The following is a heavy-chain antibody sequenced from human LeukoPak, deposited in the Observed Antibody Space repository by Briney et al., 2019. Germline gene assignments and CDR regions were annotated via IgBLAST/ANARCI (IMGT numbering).Heavy chain of an antibody. CDR3: ARDDAYCGGDCYPDYYYGMDV. CDR2: ISSSGSTI. J-gene: IGHJ6*02. Sequence: GGSLRLSCAASGFTFSSYEMNWDRQAPGKGLEWVSYISSSGSTIYYADSVKGRFTISRDNAKNSLYLQMNSLRAEDTAVYYCARDDAYCGGDCYPDYYYGMDVWGQGTTVTVSS. D-gene: IGHD2-21*02. CDR1: GFTFSSYE. V-gene: IGHV3-48*03.